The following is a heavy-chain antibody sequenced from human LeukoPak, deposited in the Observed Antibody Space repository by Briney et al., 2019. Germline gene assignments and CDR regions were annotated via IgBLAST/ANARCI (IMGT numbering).Heavy chain of an antibody. CDR1: DGSISSSYY. V-gene: IGHV4-59*08. CDR3: ARHSYYYYGMDV. J-gene: IGHJ6*02. Sequence: SGTLSLTCAVSDGSISSSYYWSWIRQPPGKGLEWIGYIYYSGTTNYNPSLKSRVTISVDTSKNQFSLNLSSVTAADTAVYYCARHSYYYYGMDVWGQGTTVTVSS. CDR2: IYYSGTT.